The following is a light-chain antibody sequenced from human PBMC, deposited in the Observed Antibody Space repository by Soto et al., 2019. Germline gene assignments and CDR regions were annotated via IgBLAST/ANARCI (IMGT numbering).Light chain of an antibody. J-gene: IGKJ1*01. V-gene: IGKV1-5*01. CDR3: QQYNSYSWT. Sequence: DIPLTQSPSTLSASVVDGVPITCRASHSISSWLAWYQQKPGKAPKLLIYDASSLESGVPSRCSGSGSGTEFTLTISSLKHDDFATYYCQQYNSYSWTFGQGTKVDIK. CDR1: HSISSW. CDR2: DAS.